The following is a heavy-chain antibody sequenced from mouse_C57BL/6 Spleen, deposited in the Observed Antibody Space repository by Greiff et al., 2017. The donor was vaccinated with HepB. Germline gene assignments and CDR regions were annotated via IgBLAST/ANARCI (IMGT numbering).Heavy chain of an antibody. Sequence: VQLQQSGAELVRPGASVKLSCTASGFNIKDVYMHWVKQRPEQGLEWIGWIDPENGDTEYASKFQGKATITADTSSNTAYLQLSSLTSEDTAVYYCTKDYDYDEWFAYWGQGTLVTVSA. CDR3: TKDYDYDEWFAY. D-gene: IGHD2-4*01. CDR2: IDPENGDT. V-gene: IGHV14-4*01. J-gene: IGHJ3*01. CDR1: GFNIKDVY.